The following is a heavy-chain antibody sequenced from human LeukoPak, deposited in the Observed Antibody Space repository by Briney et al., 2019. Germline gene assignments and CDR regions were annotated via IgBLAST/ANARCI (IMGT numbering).Heavy chain of an antibody. CDR3: ASHQYSSSWTNIQYYFDY. V-gene: IGHV3-11*04. Sequence: PGGSLRLSCAASGFTFSDYYMSWIRQAPGKGLEWVSYISSSGSTIYYADSVKGRFTISRDNAKNSLYLQMNSLRAEDTAVYYCASHQYSSSWTNIQYYFDYWGQGTLVTVSS. CDR2: ISSSGSTI. J-gene: IGHJ4*02. CDR1: GFTFSDYY. D-gene: IGHD6-13*01.